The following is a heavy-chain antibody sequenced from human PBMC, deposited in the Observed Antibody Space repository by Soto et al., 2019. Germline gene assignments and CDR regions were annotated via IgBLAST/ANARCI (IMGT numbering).Heavy chain of an antibody. CDR1: GFAFSNSA. CDR3: AAELYSGGSCCSFDI. J-gene: IGHJ3*02. D-gene: IGHD2-15*01. V-gene: IGHV1-58*01. Sequence: QMQVVQSGPEVKQPGTSVKVSCKTSGFAFSNSAVQWVRQARGQRLEWMGWIVVGSGSTNYEQRFQERVTITRDMSTSKGHMELSSLRSEDTAVYYCAAELYSGGSCCSFDIWGQGTMVTVSS. CDR2: IVVGSGST.